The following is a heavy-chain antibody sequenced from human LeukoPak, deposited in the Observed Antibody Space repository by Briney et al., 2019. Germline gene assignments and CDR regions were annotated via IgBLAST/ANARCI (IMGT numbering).Heavy chain of an antibody. V-gene: IGHV4-31*03. J-gene: IGHJ4*02. Sequence: PSETLSLTCTVSGGSISSCGYYWSWIRQRPGKGLEWIGYIYYSGSTYYNPSLKSRVTISVDTSKNQFSLKLSSVTAADTAVYYCASLPLTGMSDYRGQGTLVTVSS. CDR1: GGSISSCGYY. CDR2: IYYSGST. CDR3: ASLPLTGMSDY.